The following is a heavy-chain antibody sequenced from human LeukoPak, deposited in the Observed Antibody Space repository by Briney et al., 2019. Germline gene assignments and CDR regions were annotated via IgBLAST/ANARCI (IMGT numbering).Heavy chain of an antibody. CDR3: AREHSGYDFPGRDYYYMDV. J-gene: IGHJ6*03. CDR1: GFTFDDYG. Sequence: GGSLRLSCAASGFTFDDYGMSWVRQAPGKGLEWVSGINWNGGSTGYADSVKGRFTISRDNARNSLYLQMNSLRAEDTAVYYCAREHSGYDFPGRDYYYMDVWGKGTTVTVSS. D-gene: IGHD5-12*01. V-gene: IGHV3-20*04. CDR2: INWNGGST.